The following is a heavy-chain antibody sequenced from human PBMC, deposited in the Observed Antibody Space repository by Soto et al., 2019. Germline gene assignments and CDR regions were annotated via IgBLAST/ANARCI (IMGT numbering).Heavy chain of an antibody. CDR1: GFTFSDYY. D-gene: IGHD3-10*01. CDR2: ISSSSSYT. CDR3: ARERGSGSYYNVGY. J-gene: IGHJ4*02. Sequence: QVQLVESGGGLVKPGGSLGLSCAASGFTFSDYYMSWIRQAPGKGLEWVSYISSSSSYTNYADSVKGRFTISRDNAKNSLYLQMNSLRAEDTAVYYCARERGSGSYYNVGYWGQGTLVTVSS. V-gene: IGHV3-11*05.